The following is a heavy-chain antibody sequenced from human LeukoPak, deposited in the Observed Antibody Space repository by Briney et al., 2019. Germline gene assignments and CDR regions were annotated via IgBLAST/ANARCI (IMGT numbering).Heavy chain of an antibody. CDR2: ISYDGSNK. D-gene: IGHD1-26*01. V-gene: IGHV3-30-3*01. J-gene: IGHJ2*01. Sequence: GRSLRLSCAASGFTFSSYAMHWVRQAPVKGLEWVAVISYDGSNKYYADSVKGRFTISRDNSKNTLYLQMNSLRAEDTAVYYCARDQWSGSYYGLNPFDLWGRGTLVTVSS. CDR3: ARDQWSGSYYGLNPFDL. CDR1: GFTFSSYA.